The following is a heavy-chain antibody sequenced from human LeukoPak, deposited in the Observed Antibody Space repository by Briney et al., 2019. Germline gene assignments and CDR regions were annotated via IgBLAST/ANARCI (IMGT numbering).Heavy chain of an antibody. D-gene: IGHD3-10*01. CDR3: AKKWFGEN. Sequence: LGGSLRLSCAASGFTLSSYGMSWVRQAPGKGLEWVSSISGSGGNAYYADSVKGRFTISRDNSKNTLYLQMNSLRAEDTAVYYCAKKWFGENWGQGTLVTVSS. J-gene: IGHJ4*02. V-gene: IGHV3-23*01. CDR1: GFTLSSYG. CDR2: ISGSGGNA.